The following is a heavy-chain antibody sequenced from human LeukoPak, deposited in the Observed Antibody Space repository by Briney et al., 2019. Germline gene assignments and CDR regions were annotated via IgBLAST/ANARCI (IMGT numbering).Heavy chain of an antibody. CDR3: ARGRGYFPFDY. J-gene: IGHJ4*02. V-gene: IGHV4-39*07. D-gene: IGHD3-22*01. Sequence: SETLSLTCTVSGGSISSSSYYWGWIRQPPGKGLEWIGSIYYSGSTYYNPSLKSRVTISVDTSKNQFSLKLSSVTAADTAVYYCARGRGYFPFDYWGQGTLVTVSS. CDR1: GGSISSSSYY. CDR2: IYYSGST.